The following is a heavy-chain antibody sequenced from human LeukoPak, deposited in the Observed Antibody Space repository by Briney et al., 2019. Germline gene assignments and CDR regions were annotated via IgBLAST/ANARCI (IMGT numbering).Heavy chain of an antibody. CDR3: VHRRIYSPFDY. J-gene: IGHJ4*02. V-gene: IGHV2-5*02. D-gene: IGHD4-11*01. Sequence: SGPTLVKPTQTLTLTCTFSGSSLSTSVVGVGWVRQPPGKALEWLALIYWDDDKRYNSSLKSRLTITKDTSKNQVVLTMTNVDPVDTATYYCVHRRIYSPFDYWGQGALVTVSS. CDR2: IYWDDDK. CDR1: GSSLSTSVVG.